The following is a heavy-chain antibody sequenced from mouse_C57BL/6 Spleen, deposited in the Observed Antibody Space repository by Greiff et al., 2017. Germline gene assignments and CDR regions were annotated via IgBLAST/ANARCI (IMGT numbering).Heavy chain of an antibody. CDR2: IYPSDSET. D-gene: IGHD2-1*01. CDR1: GYTFTSYW. CDR3: ARRGHLLSYSFDY. V-gene: IGHV1-61*01. J-gene: IGHJ2*01. Sequence: QVQLQQPGAELVRPGSSVKLSCKASGYTFTSYWMDWVKQRPGQGLEWIGNIYPSDSETHYNQKFKDKATLTVDKSSSTAYMQLSSLTSEDSAVYYCARRGHLLSYSFDYWGQGTTLTVSS.